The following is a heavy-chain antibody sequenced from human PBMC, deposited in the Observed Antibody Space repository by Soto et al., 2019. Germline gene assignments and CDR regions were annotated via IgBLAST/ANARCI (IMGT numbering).Heavy chain of an antibody. D-gene: IGHD3-9*01. Sequence: GASVKVSCKASGGTFSSYAISWVRQAPGQGLEWMGGIIPIFGTANYAQKFQGRVTITADESTSTAYMELSSLRSEDTAVYYCARDGVTYYDILSGPYFHSYGMDVWGQGPTVTVSS. V-gene: IGHV1-69*13. J-gene: IGHJ6*02. CDR2: IIPIFGTA. CDR1: GGTFSSYA. CDR3: ARDGVTYYDILSGPYFHSYGMDV.